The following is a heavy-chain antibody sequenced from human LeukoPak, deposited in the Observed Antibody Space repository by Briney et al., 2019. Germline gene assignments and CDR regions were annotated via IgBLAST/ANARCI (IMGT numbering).Heavy chain of an antibody. D-gene: IGHD5-18*01. J-gene: IGHJ5*02. Sequence: SETLSLTCTVSGGSISDTNYYWAWIRQSPGKGLEWIGSIYYSGRTNNNPSLKSRVTLSIDTSENQLFLRLTSVTAADTAVYYCARGCEYSYGPWGQGTLVTVSS. CDR2: IYYSGRT. CDR1: GGSISDTNYY. V-gene: IGHV4-39*07. CDR3: ARGCEYSYGP.